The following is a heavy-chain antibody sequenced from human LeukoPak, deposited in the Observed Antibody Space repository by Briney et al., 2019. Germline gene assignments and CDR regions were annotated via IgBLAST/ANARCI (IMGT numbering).Heavy chain of an antibody. Sequence: PSETLSLTCTVSGGSISCHYWSWIRQPPGKGLEWIGYIYYSGSTNYNPSLKSRVTISVDTSKNQFSLKLSSVTAADTAVYYCAGYDFWSGSGPWGQGTLVTVSS. CDR2: IYYSGST. J-gene: IGHJ5*02. CDR3: AGYDFWSGSGP. CDR1: GGSISCHY. V-gene: IGHV4-59*11. D-gene: IGHD3-3*01.